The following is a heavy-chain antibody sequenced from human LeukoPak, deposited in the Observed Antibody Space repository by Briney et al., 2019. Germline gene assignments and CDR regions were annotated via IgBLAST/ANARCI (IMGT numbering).Heavy chain of an antibody. CDR1: GGTFSSYA. J-gene: IGHJ4*02. CDR2: IIPIFGTA. D-gene: IGHD5-18*01. CDR3: ARLGQAMATPFDY. Sequence: GASVKVPCKASGGTFSSYAISWVRQAPGQGLEWMGGIIPIFGTANYAQKFQGRVTITADESTSTAYMELSSLRSEDTAVYYCARLGQAMATPFDYWGQGTLVTVSS. V-gene: IGHV1-69*13.